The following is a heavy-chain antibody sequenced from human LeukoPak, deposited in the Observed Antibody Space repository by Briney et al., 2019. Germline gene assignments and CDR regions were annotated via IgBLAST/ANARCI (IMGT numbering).Heavy chain of an antibody. D-gene: IGHD1-26*01. CDR1: GYTFTGYY. CDR3: ARGSGSYWTYHWFDP. Sequence: ASVKVSCKASGYTFTGYYMHWVRQAPGQGLEWMGRINPNSGGTNYAQKFQGRVTMTRDTSISTAYMELSRLRSDDTAVYYCARGSGSYWTYHWFDPWGQGTLVTVSS. CDR2: INPNSGGT. J-gene: IGHJ5*02. V-gene: IGHV1-2*06.